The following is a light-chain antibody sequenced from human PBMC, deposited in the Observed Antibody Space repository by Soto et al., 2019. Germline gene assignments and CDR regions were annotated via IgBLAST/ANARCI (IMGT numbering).Light chain of an antibody. J-gene: IGLJ2*01. V-gene: IGLV1-44*01. CDR2: SNN. CDR1: SSNIGSNT. Sequence: QSVLTQPPSASGTPGQRVTISCSGSSSNIGSNTVNWYQQLPGTAPKLLIYSNNQRPSGVPDRFSGSKSVTSASLAIGGLQSEDEADYYCATWDDSLNGPVFGGGTKLTVL. CDR3: ATWDDSLNGPV.